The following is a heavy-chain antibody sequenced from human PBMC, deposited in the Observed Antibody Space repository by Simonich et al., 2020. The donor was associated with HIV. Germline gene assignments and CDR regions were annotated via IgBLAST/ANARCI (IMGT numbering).Heavy chain of an antibody. D-gene: IGHD6-19*01. V-gene: IGHV4-34*01. CDR1: GGSFSGYF. Sequence: QWGAGLLKPSETLSLTCAVYGGSFSGYFWTWIRQPPGKGLEWIGEINPGGGTNYNPSLKSRVTLSVDTSKNQFSLKLSSVTAADTAVYYCARVAPPYIAVYRKYYYMDVWGKGTTVTVSS. J-gene: IGHJ6*03. CDR2: INPGGGT. CDR3: ARVAPPYIAVYRKYYYMDV.